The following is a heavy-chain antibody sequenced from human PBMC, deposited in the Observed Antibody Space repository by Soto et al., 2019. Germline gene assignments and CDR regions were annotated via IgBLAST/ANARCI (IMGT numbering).Heavy chain of an antibody. J-gene: IGHJ4*02. D-gene: IGHD6-19*01. Sequence: QVQLVESGGGVVQPGRSLRLSCAASGFTFSSYGMHWVRQAPGKGLEWVAVIWYDGSNKYYADSVKGRFTISRDNSKNTLYLPVNSLRAEDTAVYYCARDRYSSGWYDLDYWGQGTLVTVSS. CDR2: IWYDGSNK. V-gene: IGHV3-33*01. CDR3: ARDRYSSGWYDLDY. CDR1: GFTFSSYG.